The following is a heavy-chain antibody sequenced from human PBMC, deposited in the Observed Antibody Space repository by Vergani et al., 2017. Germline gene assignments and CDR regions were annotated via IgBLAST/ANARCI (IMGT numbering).Heavy chain of an antibody. CDR3: ARRFSGSLDY. V-gene: IGHV4-38-2*01. J-gene: IGHJ4*02. CDR2: IYHSGST. D-gene: IGHD1-26*01. Sequence: QVQLQESGPGLVKPSETLSLTCAVSGYSISSGYYWGWIRQPPGKGLEWIGSIYHSGSTYYNPSLKSPVTISVDTSKNQFSLKLSSVTAADTAVYYCARRFSGSLDYWGQGTLVTVSS. CDR1: GYSISSGYY.